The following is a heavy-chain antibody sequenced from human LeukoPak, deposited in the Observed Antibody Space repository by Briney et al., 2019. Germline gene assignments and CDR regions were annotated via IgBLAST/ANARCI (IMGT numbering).Heavy chain of an antibody. CDR1: GYTFTNYA. J-gene: IGHJ3*02. D-gene: IGHD4-17*01. CDR2: NNAGNGHT. V-gene: IGHV1-3*02. CDR3: ARDSTRFYGDYERVDAFDI. Sequence: GASVKVSCKASGYTFTNYAIHWVRQAPGQRLEWMGWNNAGNGHTRYSQEFQGRITFTRGTSASTTYMEMRGLRYEDMAVYYCARDSTRFYGDYERVDAFDIWGQGTMVTVSS.